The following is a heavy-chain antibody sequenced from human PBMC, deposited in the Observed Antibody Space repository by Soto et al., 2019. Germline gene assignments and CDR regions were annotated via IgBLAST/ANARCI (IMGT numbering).Heavy chain of an antibody. CDR3: ARVAVVAFNWFDP. D-gene: IGHD2-15*01. CDR1: GGSFSGYY. CDR2: INHSGST. V-gene: IGHV4-34*01. Sequence: QVQLQQWGAGLLKPSETLSLTCAVYGGSFSGYYWSWIRQPPGKGLEWIGEINHSGSTNYNPSLKCRVTISVDTSKNQFSLKLSSVTAADTAVYYCARVAVVAFNWFDPWGQGTLVTVSS. J-gene: IGHJ5*02.